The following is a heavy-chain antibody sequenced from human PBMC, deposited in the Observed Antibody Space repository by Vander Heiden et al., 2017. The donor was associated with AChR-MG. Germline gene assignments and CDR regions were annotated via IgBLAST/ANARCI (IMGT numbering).Heavy chain of an antibody. CDR3: ATARYSSSFRAPAFDY. V-gene: IGHV1-24*01. D-gene: IGHD6-6*01. Sequence: QVQLVQSGAEVKKPGASVKVSCKVSGYTPTEYSMRWGRQAPGKGLEWMGGFDPEDGETIYAQKFQGRVTMTEDTSTDTAYMELSSLRSEDTAVYYCATARYSSSFRAPAFDYWGQGTLVTVSS. CDR2: FDPEDGET. J-gene: IGHJ4*02. CDR1: GYTPTEYS.